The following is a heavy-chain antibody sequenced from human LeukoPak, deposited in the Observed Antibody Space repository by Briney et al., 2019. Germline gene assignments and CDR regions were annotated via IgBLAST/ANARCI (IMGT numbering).Heavy chain of an antibody. V-gene: IGHV3-30-3*01. CDR1: GFTFSSYA. Sequence: PGGSLRLSCAASGFTFSSYAMHWVRQAPGKGLEWVAVISYDGSNKYYADSVKGRFTISRDNSKNTLYLQMSSLRAEDTAVYYCARDSINCSSTSCYRYYYYGMDVWGQGTTVTVSS. D-gene: IGHD2-2*02. CDR2: ISYDGSNK. J-gene: IGHJ6*02. CDR3: ARDSINCSSTSCYRYYYYGMDV.